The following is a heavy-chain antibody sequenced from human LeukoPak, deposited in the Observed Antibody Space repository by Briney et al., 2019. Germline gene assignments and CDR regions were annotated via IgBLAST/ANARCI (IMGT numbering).Heavy chain of an antibody. D-gene: IGHD3-10*01. CDR3: AKRVRGVVMGGYFDS. J-gene: IGHJ4*02. CDR2: ISGSGGST. Sequence: PGGSLRLSCAASGFTFVSYGMSWVRLAPGKGLECVSGISGSGGSTYYADSVKGRFTISRDNSKNTLYLQMNSLRAEDTALYYCAKRVRGVVMGGYFDSWGQGTLVIVSS. V-gene: IGHV3-23*01. CDR1: GFTFVSYG.